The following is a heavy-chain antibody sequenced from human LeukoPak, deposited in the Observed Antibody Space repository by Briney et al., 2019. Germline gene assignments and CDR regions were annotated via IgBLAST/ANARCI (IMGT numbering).Heavy chain of an antibody. Sequence: ASVKVSCKASGYTLTGYYMHWVRQAPGQGLEWMGWINPNSGGTNYAQKFQGRVTMTRDTSISTAYMELSRLRSGDTAVYYCARAGYSSSSHYYYMDVWGKGTTVTVSS. CDR1: GYTLTGYY. V-gene: IGHV1-2*02. J-gene: IGHJ6*03. CDR2: INPNSGGT. D-gene: IGHD6-13*01. CDR3: ARAGYSSSSHYYYMDV.